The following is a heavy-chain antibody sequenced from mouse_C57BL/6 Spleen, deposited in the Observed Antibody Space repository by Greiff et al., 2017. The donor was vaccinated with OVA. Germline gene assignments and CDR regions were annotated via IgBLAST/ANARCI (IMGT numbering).Heavy chain of an antibody. CDR2: IRLKSDNYAT. J-gene: IGHJ4*01. CDR1: GFTFSNYW. V-gene: IGHV6-3*01. CDR3: TVFTTYYAMDY. Sequence: EVKVVESGGGLVQPGGSMKLSCVASGFTFSNYWMNWVRQSPEKGLEWVAQIRLKSDNYATHYAESVKGRFTISRDDSKSSVYLQMNNLRAEDTGIYYCTVFTTYYAMDYWGQGTSVTVSS. D-gene: IGHD1-1*01.